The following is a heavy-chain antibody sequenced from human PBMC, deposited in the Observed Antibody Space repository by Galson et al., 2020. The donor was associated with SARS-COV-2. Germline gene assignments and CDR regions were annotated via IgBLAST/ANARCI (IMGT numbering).Heavy chain of an antibody. V-gene: IGHV3-66*01. CDR1: GFTVSSNY. CDR3: AREEWFGEDPNYYYYGMDV. Sequence: QAGGSLRLSCAASGFTVSSNYMSWVRQAPGKGLEWVSVIYSGGSTYYAASVKGRFTISRDNSKNTLYLQMNSLRAEDTAVYYCAREEWFGEDPNYYYYGMDVWGQGTTVTVSS. CDR2: IYSGGST. D-gene: IGHD3-10*01. J-gene: IGHJ6*02.